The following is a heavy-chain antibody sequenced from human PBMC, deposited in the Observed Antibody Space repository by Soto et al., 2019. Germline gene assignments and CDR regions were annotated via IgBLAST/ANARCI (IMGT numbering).Heavy chain of an antibody. J-gene: IGHJ4*02. CDR2: IKTDGSVI. V-gene: IGHV3-74*01. Sequence: EVQLVESGGGLVQPGGSLRLSCVASGFTFSSYWMHWVRQVPGKGLVWVSRIKTDGSVISYADSVQGRFTISRDNAKNTLYLQMNSLRADDSAVYYCARVRSGDWYFDSWGQGTLVTVSS. CDR3: ARVRSGDWYFDS. CDR1: GFTFSSYW. D-gene: IGHD2-21*02.